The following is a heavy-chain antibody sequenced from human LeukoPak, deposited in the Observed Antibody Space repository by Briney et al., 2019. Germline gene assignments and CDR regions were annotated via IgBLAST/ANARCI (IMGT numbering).Heavy chain of an antibody. D-gene: IGHD6-19*01. CDR2: ISYDGSNK. CDR1: GFTFSSYG. J-gene: IGHJ4*02. CDR3: AKDGSSWYSYSSGWYSPGGY. V-gene: IGHV3-30*18. Sequence: GRSLRLSCAASGFTFSSYGMHWVRQAPGKGLEWVAVISYDGSNKYYADSVKGRFTISRDNSKNTLYLQMNSLRAEDTAVYYCAKDGSSWYSYSSGWYSPGGYWGQGTLVTVSS.